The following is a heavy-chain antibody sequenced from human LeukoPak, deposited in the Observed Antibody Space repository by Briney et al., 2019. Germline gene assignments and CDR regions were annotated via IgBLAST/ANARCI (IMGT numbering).Heavy chain of an antibody. CDR3: ARLIEQWLVLDY. D-gene: IGHD6-19*01. CDR1: GYTFTSYG. V-gene: IGHV1-18*01. CDR2: ISAYNGNT. J-gene: IGHJ4*02. Sequence: ASVKVSCKASGYTFTSYGISWVRQAPGQGLGWMGWISAYNGNTNYAQKLQGRVTMTTDTSTSTAYMELRSLRSDDTAVYYCARLIEQWLVLDYWGQGTLVTVSS.